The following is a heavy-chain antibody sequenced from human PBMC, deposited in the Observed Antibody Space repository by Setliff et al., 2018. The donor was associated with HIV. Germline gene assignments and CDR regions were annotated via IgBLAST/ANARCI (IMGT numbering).Heavy chain of an antibody. CDR3: ARGYYDILTGYYYFDY. J-gene: IGHJ4*02. D-gene: IGHD3-9*01. V-gene: IGHV4-34*01. CDR1: GGSFSGYY. Sequence: SETLSLTCVVYGGSFSGYYWTWIRQPPGKGLEWIGEINHSGSTKYNPSLKGRVTISVDTSKNQFSLKLSSVTAADTAVYYCARGYYDILTGYYYFDYWGQGTLVTVSS. CDR2: INHSGST.